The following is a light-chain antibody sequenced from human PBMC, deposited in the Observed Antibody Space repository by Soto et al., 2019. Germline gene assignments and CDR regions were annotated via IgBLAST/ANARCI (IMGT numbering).Light chain of an antibody. J-gene: IGKJ3*01. CDR1: QSVFSN. CDR3: QQYNTWPLT. CDR2: GVS. V-gene: IGKV3-15*01. Sequence: ETVMTQSPATLSVTPGGRATLSCRASQSVFSNLAWYQQKLGQAPRLLIYGVSTRATDIPARFSGSGSGTEFTLTISSLQSEDFAVYYCQQYNTWPLTFGPGTKVDIK.